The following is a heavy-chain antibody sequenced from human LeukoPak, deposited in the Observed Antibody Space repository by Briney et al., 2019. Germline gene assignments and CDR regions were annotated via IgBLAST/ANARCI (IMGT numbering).Heavy chain of an antibody. J-gene: IGHJ4*02. CDR2: INHSGST. V-gene: IGHV4-34*01. CDR3: ARGVAAAAIDY. CDR1: GGSFSGYY. D-gene: IGHD6-13*01. Sequence: SETLSLTCAVYGGSFSGYYWSWIRQPPGKGLEWIGEINHSGSTNYNPSLKSRVTISVDTSKNQFSLKLSSVTAADTAVYYCARGVAAAAIDYWGQGTLVTVSS.